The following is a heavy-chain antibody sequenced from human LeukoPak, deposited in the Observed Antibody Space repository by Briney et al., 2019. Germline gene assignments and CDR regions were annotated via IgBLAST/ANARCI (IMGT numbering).Heavy chain of an antibody. V-gene: IGHV3-23*01. D-gene: IGHD3-10*01. CDR3: AKEANYFGSGTYYNPFDS. CDR2: FSGNGGST. Sequence: PGGSLRLSCAASGFTFSSYAMSWVRQAPGKRLEWVSGFSGNGGSTYYADSVKGRFTISRDDSKNTLYLEMNSLRAEDTAVYYCAKEANYFGSGTYYNPFDSWGQGTLVTVSS. CDR1: GFTFSSYA. J-gene: IGHJ4*02.